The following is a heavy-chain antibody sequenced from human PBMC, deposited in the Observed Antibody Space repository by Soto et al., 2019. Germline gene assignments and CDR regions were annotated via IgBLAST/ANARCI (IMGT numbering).Heavy chain of an antibody. J-gene: IGHJ5*01. Sequence: SETLSLTCTVSGGSISSGGYYWSWIRQHPRKGLEWIGYIYYSGSTYYNQSLKSRVTLSVDTSKNQFSLKLSFVTAADTVVYYCARTTLIFGVVSHWFESWGQGTLGTGSS. V-gene: IGHV4-31*03. CDR3: ARTTLIFGVVSHWFES. CDR1: GGSISSGGYY. D-gene: IGHD3-3*01. CDR2: IYYSGST.